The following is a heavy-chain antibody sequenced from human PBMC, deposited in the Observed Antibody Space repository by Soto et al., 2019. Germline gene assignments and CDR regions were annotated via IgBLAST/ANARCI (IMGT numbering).Heavy chain of an antibody. D-gene: IGHD2-15*01. J-gene: IGHJ6*04. CDR1: GFTVSSKY. CDR2: IESGGTT. CDR3: ARDDVFCDGGRCHGRSLDV. V-gene: IGHV3-66*01. Sequence: GGSLRLSCAASGFTVSSKYMTWVRQAPGKGQEWVALIESGGTTYDADSVKGRFTISRDTSENTLHLQMDSLRVEDTAGYYCARDDVFCDGGRCHGRSLDVWGKGTSGTVFS.